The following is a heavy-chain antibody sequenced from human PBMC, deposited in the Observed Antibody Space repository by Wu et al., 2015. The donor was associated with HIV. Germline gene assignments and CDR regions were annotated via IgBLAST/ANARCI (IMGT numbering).Heavy chain of an antibody. V-gene: IGHV1-69*13. CDR1: GGTFSSYA. J-gene: IGHJ6*02. Sequence: QVQLVQSGAEVKKPGSSVKVSCKASGGTFSSYAISWVRQAPGQGLEWMGRIIPIFGTANYAQKFQGRVTITADESTSTAYMELSSLRSEDTAVYYCASETWIQPNYYYGMDVWGQGTTVTVSS. CDR3: ASETWIQPNYYYGMDV. D-gene: IGHD5-18*01. CDR2: IIPIFGTA.